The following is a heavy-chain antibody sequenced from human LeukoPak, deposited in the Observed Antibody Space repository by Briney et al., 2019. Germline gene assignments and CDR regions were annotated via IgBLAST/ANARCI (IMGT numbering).Heavy chain of an antibody. CDR3: ARTVVVVAARWFDP. V-gene: IGHV4-59*12. Sequence: SETLSLTCIVSGDSISSYYWNWIRQPPGKGLEWIGYIYYSGSTYYNPSLKSRVTISVDTSKNQFSLKLSSVTAADTAVYYCARTVVVVAARWFDPWGQGTLVTVSS. CDR2: IYYSGST. D-gene: IGHD2-15*01. CDR1: GDSISSYY. J-gene: IGHJ5*02.